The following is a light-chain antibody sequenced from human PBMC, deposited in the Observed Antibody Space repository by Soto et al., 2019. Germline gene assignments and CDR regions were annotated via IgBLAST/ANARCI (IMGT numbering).Light chain of an antibody. CDR1: QSVNTN. CDR3: QKYNSAPRT. CDR2: GAS. V-gene: IGKV3-15*01. Sequence: EIVLTPFPGTRSLSPGERATFSFKASQSVNTNLAWYQLKPGQAPRLLVYGASTRATGLPVRFSGSGSGTDFTLTISSLQPEDVATYYCQKYNSAPRTFGQGTKVDIK. J-gene: IGKJ1*01.